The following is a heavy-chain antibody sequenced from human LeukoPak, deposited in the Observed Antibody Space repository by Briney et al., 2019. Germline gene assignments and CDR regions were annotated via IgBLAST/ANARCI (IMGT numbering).Heavy chain of an antibody. Sequence: PGGSLRLSCAASGFTFSSYSMNWVRQAPGKGLEWVSSVSSSSGYIYYADSVKGRFTISRDNAKNSVHLQMNSLRAEDTAVYCCARDNSYDSRGLGYWGQGTLVSVSS. J-gene: IGHJ4*02. CDR3: ARDNSYDSRGLGY. V-gene: IGHV3-21*01. CDR1: GFTFSSYS. D-gene: IGHD3-22*01. CDR2: VSSSSGYI.